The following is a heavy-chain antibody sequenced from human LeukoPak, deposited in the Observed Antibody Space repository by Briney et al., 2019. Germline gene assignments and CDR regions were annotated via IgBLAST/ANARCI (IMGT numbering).Heavy chain of an antibody. D-gene: IGHD3-10*01. CDR3: ARVSITMVRGVIKNYYYYYMDV. V-gene: IGHV4-4*02. J-gene: IGHJ6*03. CDR2: IYHSGST. Sequence: SGTLSLTCAVSGGSISSSNWWSWVRQPPGKGLEWIGEIYHSGSTNYNPSLKSRVTISVDKSKNQFSLKLSSVTAADTAVYYCARVSITMVRGVIKNYYYYYMDVWGKGTTVTVSS. CDR1: GGSISSSNW.